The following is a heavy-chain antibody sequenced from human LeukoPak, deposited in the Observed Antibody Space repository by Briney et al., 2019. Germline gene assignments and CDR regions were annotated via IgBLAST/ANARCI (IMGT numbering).Heavy chain of an antibody. Sequence: GGSLRLSCAASGFTFNNYAMNWVRQAPGKGLEWVSSISGSGGSTYYADSVKGRFTISRDNSKNTLYLQMNSLRAEDTAVYYCARVWRHFDWLLARPVDAFDIWGQGTMVTVSS. CDR2: ISGSGGST. CDR3: ARVWRHFDWLLARPVDAFDI. CDR1: GFTFNNYA. D-gene: IGHD3-9*01. J-gene: IGHJ3*02. V-gene: IGHV3-23*01.